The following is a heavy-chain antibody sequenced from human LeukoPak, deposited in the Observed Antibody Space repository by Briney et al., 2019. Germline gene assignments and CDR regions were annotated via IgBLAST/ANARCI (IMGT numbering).Heavy chain of an antibody. V-gene: IGHV1-18*04. D-gene: IGHD2-2*01. CDR2: TSAYNGNT. CDR3: ARDRGTYCSSTSCYPMGY. CDR1: GYTFTSYG. Sequence: ASVKVSCKASGYTFTSYGISWVRQAPGQGLEWMGWTSAYNGNTNYAQKLQGRVTMTTDTSTSTAYMELRSLRSDDTAVYYCARDRGTYCSSTSCYPMGYWGQGTLVTVSS. J-gene: IGHJ4*02.